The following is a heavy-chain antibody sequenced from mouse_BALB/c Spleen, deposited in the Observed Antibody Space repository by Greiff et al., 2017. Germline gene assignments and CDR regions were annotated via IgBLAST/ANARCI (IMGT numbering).Heavy chain of an antibody. Sequence: EVQVVESGGGLVKPGGSLKLSCAASGFAFSSYDMSWVRQTPEKRLEWVAYISSGGGSTYYPDSVKGRFTISRDNARNILYLQMSSLRSEDTAMYYSTARGAAWFAYWGQGTLVTVSA. D-gene: IGHD1-2*01. V-gene: IGHV5-12-1*01. J-gene: IGHJ3*01. CDR1: GFAFSSYD. CDR3: TARGAAWFAY. CDR2: ISSGGGST.